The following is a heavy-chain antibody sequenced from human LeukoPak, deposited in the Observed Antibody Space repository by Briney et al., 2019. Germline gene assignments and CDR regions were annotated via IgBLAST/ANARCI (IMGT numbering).Heavy chain of an antibody. J-gene: IGHJ4*02. CDR1: AFAYSSYW. D-gene: IGHD3-22*01. CDR2: IKQDGSEK. V-gene: IGHV3-7*01. CDR3: ARGFDYYDSSGYGFDY. Sequence: PGGSLKRYCAGSAFAYSSYWMSWVRQAPGKGLEWVANIKQDGSEKYYVDSVKGRFTISRDNAKNSLYLQMNSLRAEDTAVYYCARGFDYYDSSGYGFDYWGQGTLVTVSS.